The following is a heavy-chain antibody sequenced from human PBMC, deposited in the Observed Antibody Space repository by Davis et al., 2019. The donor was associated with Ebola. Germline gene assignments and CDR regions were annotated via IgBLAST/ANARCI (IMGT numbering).Heavy chain of an antibody. Sequence: GGSLRLSCSASGFTFSNYAMSWVRQAPGKGLEWVSGISGSSGSTYYADSVKGRFTISRDNSKNTLYLQMNSLRAEDTAVYYCAKWYMEQQLVKDYFDYWGQGTLVTVSS. V-gene: IGHV3-23*01. D-gene: IGHD6-13*01. CDR3: AKWYMEQQLVKDYFDY. CDR1: GFTFSNYA. CDR2: ISGSSGST. J-gene: IGHJ4*02.